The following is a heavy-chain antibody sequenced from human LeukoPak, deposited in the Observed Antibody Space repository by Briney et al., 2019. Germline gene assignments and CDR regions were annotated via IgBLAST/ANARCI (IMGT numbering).Heavy chain of an antibody. V-gene: IGHV4-59*01. CDR3: ATDRQEGGSGSYWFDP. CDR1: RGSITTYY. CDR2: VYYSGST. Sequence: SETLSLTCTVSRGSITTYYWSWIRQPAGKGLEWIGNVYYSGSTTYTPSLKSRVSMSVDMSKNQFSLKLRSVTAADTATYYCATDRQEGGSGSYWFDPWGQGTQVTVSS. J-gene: IGHJ5*02. D-gene: IGHD3-10*01.